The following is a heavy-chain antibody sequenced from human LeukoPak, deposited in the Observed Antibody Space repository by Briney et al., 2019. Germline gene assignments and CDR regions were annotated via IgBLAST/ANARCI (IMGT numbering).Heavy chain of an antibody. D-gene: IGHD3-10*01. V-gene: IGHV4-30-4*01. CDR1: GGSISSGDYY. Sequence: SETLSLTCTVSGGSISSGDYYWSWIRQPPGKGLEWIGYIYYSGSTYYNPSLKSRVTISVDTSKNQFSLKLSSVTAADTAVYYCARGRGVLLWFGEFYYFDYWGQGTLVTVSS. CDR2: IYYSGST. J-gene: IGHJ4*02. CDR3: ARGRGVLLWFGEFYYFDY.